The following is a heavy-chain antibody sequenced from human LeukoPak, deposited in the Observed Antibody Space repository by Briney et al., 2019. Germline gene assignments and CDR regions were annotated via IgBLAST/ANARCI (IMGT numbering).Heavy chain of an antibody. V-gene: IGHV3-30*02. Sequence: PGGSLRLSCAASGFTFSSYGMHWVRQAPGKGLEWVAFIRYDGSNKYYADSVKGRFTISRDNSKNTLYLQMNSLRAEDTAVYYCAKDLGPVALNGGDYWGQGTLVTVSS. CDR3: AKDLGPVALNGGDY. J-gene: IGHJ4*02. CDR1: GFTFSSYG. CDR2: IRYDGSNK. D-gene: IGHD6-19*01.